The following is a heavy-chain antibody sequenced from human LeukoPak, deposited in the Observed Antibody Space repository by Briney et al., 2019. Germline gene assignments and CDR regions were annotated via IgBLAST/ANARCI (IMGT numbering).Heavy chain of an antibody. CDR2: IYTSGST. D-gene: IGHD5-18*01. V-gene: IGHV4-4*07. Sequence: SETLSLTCTVSGGSISSYYWSWIRQPAGKGLEWIGRIYTSGSTNHNPSLKSRVTMSVDTSKNQFSLKLSSVTAADTAVYYCARDYSYGYFRYFDLWGRGTLVTVSS. J-gene: IGHJ2*01. CDR1: GGSISSYY. CDR3: ARDYSYGYFRYFDL.